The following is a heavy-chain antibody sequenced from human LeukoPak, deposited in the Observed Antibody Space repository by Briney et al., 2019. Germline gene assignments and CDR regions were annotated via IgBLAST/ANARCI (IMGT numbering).Heavy chain of an antibody. D-gene: IGHD1-26*01. Sequence: GGSLRLSCAASGFTFSSYSMNWVRQAPGKGLEWVSSISSSSSYIYYADSVKGRFTISRDNAKNSLYLQMNSLRAEDTAVYYCARGGLGATTFDQDYWGQGTLVTVSS. CDR2: ISSSSSYI. V-gene: IGHV3-21*01. CDR1: GFTFSSYS. J-gene: IGHJ4*02. CDR3: ARGGLGATTFDQDY.